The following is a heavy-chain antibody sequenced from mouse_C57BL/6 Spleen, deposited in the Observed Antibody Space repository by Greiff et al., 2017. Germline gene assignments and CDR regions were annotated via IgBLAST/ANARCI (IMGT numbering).Heavy chain of an antibody. D-gene: IGHD2-1*01. J-gene: IGHJ2*01. CDR3: ARGNRAFDY. CDR1: GYTFTGYW. CDR2: ILPGNGNT. Sequence: QVQLKESGAELMKPGASVKLSCKATGYTFTGYWIEWVKQRPGHGLEWIGEILPGNGNTNYNEKFKGKATFTADTSSNTAYMQLSSLTTEDSAIYYCARGNRAFDYWGQGTTLTVSS. V-gene: IGHV1-9*01.